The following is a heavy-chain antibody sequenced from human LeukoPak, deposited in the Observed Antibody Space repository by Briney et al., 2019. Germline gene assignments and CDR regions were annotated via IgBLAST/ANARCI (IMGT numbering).Heavy chain of an antibody. Sequence: SGGSLRLSCAASGFTFSSYGMHWVRQAPGKGLEWVAFIRYDGSNKYYADSVKGRFTISRDNSKNTLYLQMNSLRAEDTAVYYCAKDNVPSFDPWGQGTLVTVSS. CDR3: AKDNVPSFDP. CDR1: GFTFSSYG. D-gene: IGHD3-16*01. J-gene: IGHJ5*02. V-gene: IGHV3-30*02. CDR2: IRYDGSNK.